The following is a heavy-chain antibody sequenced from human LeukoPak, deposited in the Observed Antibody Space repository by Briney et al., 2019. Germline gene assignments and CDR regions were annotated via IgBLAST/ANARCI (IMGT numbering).Heavy chain of an antibody. D-gene: IGHD4-17*01. CDR2: IYYSGGT. CDR3: ARERFYGDYPYYFDY. Sequence: SETLSLTCTVSGGSISSYYWSWIRQPPGKGLEWIGYIYYSGGTYYNPSLKSRVTISVGTSKNQFSLKLSSVTAADTAVYYCARERFYGDYPYYFDYWGQGTLVTVSS. J-gene: IGHJ4*02. CDR1: GGSISSYY. V-gene: IGHV4-59*12.